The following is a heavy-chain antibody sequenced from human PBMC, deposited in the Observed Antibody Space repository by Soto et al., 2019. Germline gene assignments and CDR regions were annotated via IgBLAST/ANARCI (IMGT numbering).Heavy chain of an antibody. CDR3: ALLWFGEFLGAFDI. CDR1: GYTFTSYA. Sequence: QVQLVQSGAEVKKPGASVKVSCKDSGYTFTSYAMHWVRQAPGQRLEWMGWINAGNGNTKYSQKFQGRVTITRDTSACTAYMELSSLRSEDTAEYYCALLWFGEFLGAFDIWGQGTMVTVSS. D-gene: IGHD3-10*01. CDR2: INAGNGNT. V-gene: IGHV1-3*01. J-gene: IGHJ3*02.